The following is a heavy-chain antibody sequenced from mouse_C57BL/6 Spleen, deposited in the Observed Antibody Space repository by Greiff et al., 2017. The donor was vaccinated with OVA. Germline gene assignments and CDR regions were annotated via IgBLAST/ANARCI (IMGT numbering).Heavy chain of an antibody. J-gene: IGHJ1*03. Sequence: QVQLKESGAELVKPGASVKLSCKASGYTFTEYTIHWVKQRSGQGLEWIGWFYPGSGSIKYNEKFKDKATLTADKSSSTVYMELSRLTSEDSAVYCGARHEEKLGYWYFDVWGTGTTVTVSS. CDR3: ARHEEKLGYWYFDV. V-gene: IGHV1-62-2*01. CDR2: FYPGSGSI. CDR1: GYTFTEYT. D-gene: IGHD4-1*01.